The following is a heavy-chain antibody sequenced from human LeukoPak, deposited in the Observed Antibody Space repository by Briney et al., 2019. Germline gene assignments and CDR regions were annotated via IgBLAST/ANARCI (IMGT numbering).Heavy chain of an antibody. D-gene: IGHD2-8*01. J-gene: IGHJ3*02. CDR3: ARPNLYSTSLDAFDI. Sequence: GGSLRLSCAASGFTFSSYSMNWVRQAPGKGLEWVSSISSSSSYIYYADSVKGRFTTSRDNAKNSLYLQVNSLRAEDTAVYYCARPNLYSTSLDAFDIWGQGTMVTVSS. CDR2: ISSSSSYI. CDR1: GFTFSSYS. V-gene: IGHV3-21*01.